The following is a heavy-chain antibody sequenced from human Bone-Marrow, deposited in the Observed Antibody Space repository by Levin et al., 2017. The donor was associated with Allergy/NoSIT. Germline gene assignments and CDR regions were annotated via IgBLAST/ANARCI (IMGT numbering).Heavy chain of an antibody. J-gene: IGHJ2*01. CDR2: IYGGVTT. CDR1: GFTVPSNY. D-gene: IGHD1-1*01. CDR3: ARALTNSWYFDL. V-gene: IGHV3-53*01. Sequence: SCAASGFTVPSNYMSWVRQTPGKGLEWVSVIYGGVTTHYADSVKGRFTISRDNSKNTLYLQMNSLRAEDTAVYYCARALTNSWYFDLWGRGTLVTVSS.